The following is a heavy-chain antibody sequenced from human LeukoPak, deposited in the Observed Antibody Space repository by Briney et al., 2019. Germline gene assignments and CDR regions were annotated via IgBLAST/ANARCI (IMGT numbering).Heavy chain of an antibody. CDR1: GFTFSSYA. J-gene: IGHJ4*02. Sequence: GGSLRLSCAASGFTFSSYAMSWVRQAPGKGLEWVSAISGSGGSTYYADSVKGRFTISRDNSKNTLYLQMNSLRAEDTAVYYCAKLVYYYDSSGYFDYWGQGTLVTVSS. CDR2: ISGSGGST. D-gene: IGHD3-22*01. CDR3: AKLVYYYDSSGYFDY. V-gene: IGHV3-23*01.